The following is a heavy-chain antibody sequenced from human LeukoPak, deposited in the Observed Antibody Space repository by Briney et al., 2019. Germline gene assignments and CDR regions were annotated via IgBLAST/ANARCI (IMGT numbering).Heavy chain of an antibody. CDR2: IYSGGST. CDR3: ARRLWFGELSVGMDV. Sequence: GGSLRLSCAASGFTVSSNYMSWVRQAPGKGLEWVPVIYSGGSTYYADSVKGRFTISRDNSKNTLYLQMNSLRAEDTAVYYCARRLWFGELSVGMDVWGQGTTVTVSS. D-gene: IGHD3-10*01. CDR1: GFTVSSNY. J-gene: IGHJ6*02. V-gene: IGHV3-66*04.